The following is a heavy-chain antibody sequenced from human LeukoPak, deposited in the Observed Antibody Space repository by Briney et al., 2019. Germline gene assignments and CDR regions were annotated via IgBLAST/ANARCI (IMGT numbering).Heavy chain of an antibody. J-gene: IGHJ4*02. V-gene: IGHV3-15*01. CDR3: ATDQWEGDF. Sequence: GGSLGLSCVASGFTFSNAYMSWVRQAPGKGLEWVGRIKTILDGGRTDYAAPVKGRFTISRDDSKNTLYLQMKSLETEDTAIYYCATDQWEGDFWGQGTLVTVPS. CDR2: IKTILDGGRT. D-gene: IGHD1-26*01. CDR1: GFTFSNAY.